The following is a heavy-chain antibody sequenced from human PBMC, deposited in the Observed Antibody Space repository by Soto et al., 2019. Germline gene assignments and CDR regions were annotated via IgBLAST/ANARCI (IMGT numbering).Heavy chain of an antibody. CDR1: GFTFSNYG. Sequence: EVQLLESGGGLVQPGGSLRLSCAASGFTFSNYGMNWIRLAPGEGLEWVSTVSPAGSTFYADSVRGGFTISRDNSKSTGDLQMNGLRVDATAIYYCVRSWAYWGRGTVVTVS. D-gene: IGHD6-13*01. CDR3: VRSWAY. V-gene: IGHV3-23*01. J-gene: IGHJ4*02. CDR2: VSPAGST.